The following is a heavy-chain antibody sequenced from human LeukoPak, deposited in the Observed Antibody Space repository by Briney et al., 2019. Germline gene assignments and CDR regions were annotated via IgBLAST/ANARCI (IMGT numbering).Heavy chain of an antibody. V-gene: IGHV3-30*18. CDR1: GFTFSSYS. Sequence: GGSLRLSCAASGFTFSSYSMNWVRQAPGKGLEWVAVISYDGSNKYYADSVKGRFTISRDNSKNTLYLQMNSLRAEDTAVYYCAKDSGRRAPLTFDPWGQGTLVTVSS. J-gene: IGHJ5*02. CDR3: AKDSGRRAPLTFDP. D-gene: IGHD4/OR15-4a*01. CDR2: ISYDGSNK.